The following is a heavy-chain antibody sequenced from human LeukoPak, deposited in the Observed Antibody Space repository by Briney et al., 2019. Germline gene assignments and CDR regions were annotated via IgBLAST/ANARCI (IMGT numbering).Heavy chain of an antibody. CDR3: ASAPYSSRWEHFDY. J-gene: IGHJ4*02. CDR2: IYYSGST. D-gene: IGHD6-13*01. Sequence: SETLSLTCNVSGGSISSHYWTWLRQPPGPGLEWIGYIYYSGSTNYNPSLKSRVTMSVDTSKNQFSMRLSSVTAADTAVYFCASAPYSSRWEHFDYWGQGALVTVSS. V-gene: IGHV4-59*08. CDR1: GGSISSHY.